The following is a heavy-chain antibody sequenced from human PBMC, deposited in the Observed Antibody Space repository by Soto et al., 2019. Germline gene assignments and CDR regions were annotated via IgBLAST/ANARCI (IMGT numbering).Heavy chain of an antibody. J-gene: IGHJ5*02. CDR1: GYTFTDYD. D-gene: IGHD4-4*01. CDR3: ARTSVSNYNWFDP. V-gene: IGHV1-18*01. CDR2: ISVDNGNT. Sequence: QGQLVQSGAEVKKPGASVKFSCKASGYTFTDYDIIWVRQAPGQGLEGMGWISVDNGNTKYVESLQGRVTMTTDTSTSTAYMEVRSLRSDDTAVYYCARTSVSNYNWFDPWGQGTLVAVSS.